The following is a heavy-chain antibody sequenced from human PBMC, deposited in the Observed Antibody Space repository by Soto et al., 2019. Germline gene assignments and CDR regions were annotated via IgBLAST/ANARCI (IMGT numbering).Heavy chain of an antibody. CDR1: GFTLSIYA. J-gene: IGHJ4*02. Sequence: GGSLRLSCAASGFTLSIYAMSWVRQAPWKGLEWVSAISGSGGSTYYADSVKGRFTISRDNSKNTLYLQMNSLRAEDTAVYYCAKVRGYCSSTSGYKAFLYWCQGSLVTVSS. CDR3: AKVRGYCSSTSGYKAFLY. D-gene: IGHD2-2*02. V-gene: IGHV3-23*01. CDR2: ISGSGGST.